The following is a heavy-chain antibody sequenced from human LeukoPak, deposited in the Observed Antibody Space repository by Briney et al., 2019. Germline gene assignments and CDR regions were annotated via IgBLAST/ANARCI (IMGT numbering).Heavy chain of an antibody. D-gene: IGHD3-22*01. CDR2: IKSKTEGGTT. V-gene: IGHV3-15*01. CDR1: GFTFSNAR. Sequence: PGGSLRLSCAASGFTFSNARMHWVRQAPGKGLEWVGLIKSKTEGGTTDYAAPVKGRFTISRDASKNTLYLQMNSLKTEDTAVYYCTTVSLVVMTTGGDYWGQGTLVTVSS. CDR3: TTVSLVVMTTGGDY. J-gene: IGHJ4*02.